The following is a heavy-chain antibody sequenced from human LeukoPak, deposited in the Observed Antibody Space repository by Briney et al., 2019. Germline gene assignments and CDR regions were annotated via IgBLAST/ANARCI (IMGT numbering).Heavy chain of an antibody. CDR1: RYTFTVYF. Sequence: ASVKVSCKASRYTFTVYFMHWVRQAPGQGLEWMGWINPNSGGTNYAQKFQGRVTMTRDTSISTAYMELSSLRSEDTAVYYCARGPYSNNKGVDYWGQGTLVTVSS. V-gene: IGHV1-2*02. D-gene: IGHD4-11*01. CDR2: INPNSGGT. CDR3: ARGPYSNNKGVDY. J-gene: IGHJ4*02.